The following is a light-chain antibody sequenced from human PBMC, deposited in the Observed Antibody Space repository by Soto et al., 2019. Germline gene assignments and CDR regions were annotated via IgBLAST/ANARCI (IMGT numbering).Light chain of an antibody. CDR1: QSVSTS. Sequence: DIEMTQSPATLSVSPGERATLSCRASQSVSTSLAWYQQKPGQAPRLLIYGASTRATGIPARFSGSGSGTDFTLTISSLQSEDFAVYFCQQYTNWLTFGGGTKVEI. J-gene: IGKJ4*01. V-gene: IGKV3-15*01. CDR2: GAS. CDR3: QQYTNWLT.